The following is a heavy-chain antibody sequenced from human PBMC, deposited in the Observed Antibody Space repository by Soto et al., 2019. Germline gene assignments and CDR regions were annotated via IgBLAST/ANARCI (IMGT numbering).Heavy chain of an antibody. V-gene: IGHV3-11*01. Sequence: QVQLVESGGGLVKPGASLRLSCAASGFTFSDSYMSWIRQAPGKGLEWISHISSSGSTTYYADSLKGRFTISRDNAQNSLYLQMNSLTTEDTAVYYCARGDSIRWFAFDIWGQGTMATVSS. D-gene: IGHD6-13*01. CDR2: ISSSGSTT. CDR1: GFTFSDSY. J-gene: IGHJ3*02. CDR3: ARGDSIRWFAFDI.